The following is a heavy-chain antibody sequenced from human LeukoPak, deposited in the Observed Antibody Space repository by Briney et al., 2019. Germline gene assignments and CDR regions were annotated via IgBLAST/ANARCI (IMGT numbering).Heavy chain of an antibody. CDR2: ISVGAEYI. CDR1: GFTFSTYV. D-gene: IGHD3-3*01. J-gene: IGHJ4*02. Sequence: PGGSLRLSCAASGFTFSTYVMNWFRQAPGKGLEWVSTISVGAEYIFYADSVKGRFTISRDDSNNALYLQMHSLRAEDTALYYCASGPPFLKYFEYWGQGTLATVSS. CDR3: ASGPPFLKYFEY. V-gene: IGHV3-23*01.